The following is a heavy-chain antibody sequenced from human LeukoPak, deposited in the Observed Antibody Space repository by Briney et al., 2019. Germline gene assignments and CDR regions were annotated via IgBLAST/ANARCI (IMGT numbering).Heavy chain of an antibody. CDR1: GFTFGDYA. CDR3: ARRAGAYSHPYDY. CDR2: IYSDNT. D-gene: IGHD4/OR15-4a*01. V-gene: IGHV3-53*01. Sequence: GGSLGLSCTASGFTFGDYAMSWVRQAPGKGLEWVSFIYSDNTHYSDSVKGRFTISRDNSKNTLYLQMNSLRAEDTAVYYCARRAGAYSHPYDYWGQGTLVTVSS. J-gene: IGHJ4*02.